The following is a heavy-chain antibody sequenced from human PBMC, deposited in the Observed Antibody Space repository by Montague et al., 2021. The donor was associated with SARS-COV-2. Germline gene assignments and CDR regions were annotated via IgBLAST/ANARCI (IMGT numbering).Heavy chain of an antibody. J-gene: IGHJ4*02. CDR1: GGSISSGGYY. CDR3: ARLGLQLLGGHHFDY. V-gene: IGHV4-31*03. D-gene: IGHD5-24*01. Sequence: TLSLTCTVSGGSISSGGYYWSWIRQHPGKGLEWIGYIYYSGSTYYNPSLKSRVTISVDTSKNLFSLKLSSVTAADTAVYYCARLGLQLLGGHHFDYWGQGTLVTVSS. CDR2: IYYSGST.